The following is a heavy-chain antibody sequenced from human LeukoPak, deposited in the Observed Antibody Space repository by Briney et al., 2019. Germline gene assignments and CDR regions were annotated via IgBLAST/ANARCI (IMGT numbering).Heavy chain of an antibody. CDR2: LYSGGTT. V-gene: IGHV3-66*01. CDR1: GFSVSTNY. D-gene: IGHD2-2*01. J-gene: IGHJ1*01. Sequence: GGSLRLSCAASGFSVSTNYMSWVRQAPGKGLEWVSVLYSGGTTHYADSVKDRFTISRDNSKNTLYLQMNSLRVEDTAVYYCARIWPSEDFQHWGQGTLVSVSS. CDR3: ARIWPSEDFQH.